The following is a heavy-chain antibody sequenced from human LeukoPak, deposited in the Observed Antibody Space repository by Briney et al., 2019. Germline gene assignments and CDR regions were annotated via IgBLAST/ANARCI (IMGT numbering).Heavy chain of an antibody. Sequence: SETLSLTCTVSGGSISSRSYYWGWIRQPPGKGLEWIGNIYYSGSTYYNASLKSRVTISVDTSENQFSLKLKSVTAADTAVYYCARQVYNYGHLPYYFAYWGQGTLVTVSS. D-gene: IGHD5-18*01. CDR3: ARQVYNYGHLPYYFAY. J-gene: IGHJ4*02. CDR1: GGSISSRSYY. CDR2: IYYSGST. V-gene: IGHV4-39*01.